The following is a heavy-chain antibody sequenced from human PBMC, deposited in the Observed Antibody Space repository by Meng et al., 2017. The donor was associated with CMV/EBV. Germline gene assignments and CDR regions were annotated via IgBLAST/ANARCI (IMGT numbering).Heavy chain of an antibody. D-gene: IGHD1-26*01. CDR3: ARVGVRLGPFDY. CDR2: INTTSGGT. J-gene: IGHJ4*02. Sequence: QVQLGQSGGGVKKPGASLTLSCEASGSNFTGYYMHWVRQAPGQGLEWMGWINTTSGGTNYAQKVQGRVTMTRDTSISTAYMELSRLRSDDTAVYYCARVGVRLGPFDYWGQGTLVTVSS. CDR1: GSNFTGYY. V-gene: IGHV1-2*02.